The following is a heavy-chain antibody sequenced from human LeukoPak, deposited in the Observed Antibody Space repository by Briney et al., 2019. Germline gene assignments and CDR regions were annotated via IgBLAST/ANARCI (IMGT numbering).Heavy chain of an antibody. V-gene: IGHV3-23*01. Sequence: GGSLRLSCEASGFTFSSYAMSWVRQAPGKGLEWVSAISGSGGSTYYADSVKGRFTISRDNSKNTLYLQMNSLRAEDTAVYYCATSSRASSGYSSLWGQGTLVTVSS. CDR1: GFTFSSYA. CDR2: ISGSGGST. D-gene: IGHD3-22*01. CDR3: ATSSRASSGYSSL. J-gene: IGHJ4*02.